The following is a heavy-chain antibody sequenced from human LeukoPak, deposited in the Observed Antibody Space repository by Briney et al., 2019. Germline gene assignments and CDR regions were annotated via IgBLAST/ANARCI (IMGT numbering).Heavy chain of an antibody. CDR1: GFTFSSYA. D-gene: IGHD6-19*01. Sequence: PGGSLRLPCAASGFTFSSYAMHWVRQAPGKGLEWVAVISYDGSNKYYADSVKGRFTISRDNSKNTLYLQMNSLRAEDTAVYYCAREGIAVAGLYYFDYWGQGTLVTVSS. CDR3: AREGIAVAGLYYFDY. J-gene: IGHJ4*02. V-gene: IGHV3-30-3*01. CDR2: ISYDGSNK.